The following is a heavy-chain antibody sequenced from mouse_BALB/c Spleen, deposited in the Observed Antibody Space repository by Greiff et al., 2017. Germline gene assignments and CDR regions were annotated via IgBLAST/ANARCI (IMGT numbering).Heavy chain of an antibody. J-gene: IGHJ2*01. Sequence: EVKLVESGGGLVQPGGSRKLSCAASGFTFSDYGMAWVRQAPGKGPEWVAFISNLAYSIHYADTVTGRFTISRENAKNTLYLEMSSLRSEDTAMYYCARYSGYYAFDYWGQGTTLTVSS. D-gene: IGHD2-3*01. V-gene: IGHV5-15*02. CDR2: ISNLAYSI. CDR3: ARYSGYYAFDY. CDR1: GFTFSDYG.